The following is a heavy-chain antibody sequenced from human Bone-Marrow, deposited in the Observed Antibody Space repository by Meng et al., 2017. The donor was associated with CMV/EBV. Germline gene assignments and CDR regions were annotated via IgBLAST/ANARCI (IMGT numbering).Heavy chain of an antibody. CDR1: GFTFSSYG. V-gene: IGHV3-74*01. J-gene: IGHJ6*02. Sequence: GESLKISCAASGFTFSSYGMHWVRQAPGKGLVWVSRINSDGSSTSYADSVKGRFTISRDNAKNTLYLQMNSLRAEDTAVYYCLAKDCSGGSCYYYYYGMDVWGQGTTVTVSS. CDR2: INSDGSST. D-gene: IGHD2-15*01. CDR3: LAKDCSGGSCYYYYYGMDV.